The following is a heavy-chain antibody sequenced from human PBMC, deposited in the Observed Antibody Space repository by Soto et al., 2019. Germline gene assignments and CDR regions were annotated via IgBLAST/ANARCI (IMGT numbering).Heavy chain of an antibody. Sequence: SETLSLTCTVSGGSISSYYWSWIRQPPGKGLEWIGYIYYSGSTNYNPSLKSRVTISVDTSKKQFSLKLSSVTAADTAVYYCARARGYSGYDYADYYYGMDVWGQGTTVTVSS. CDR3: ARARGYSGYDYADYYYGMDV. CDR1: GGSISSYY. D-gene: IGHD5-12*01. V-gene: IGHV4-59*01. J-gene: IGHJ6*02. CDR2: IYYSGST.